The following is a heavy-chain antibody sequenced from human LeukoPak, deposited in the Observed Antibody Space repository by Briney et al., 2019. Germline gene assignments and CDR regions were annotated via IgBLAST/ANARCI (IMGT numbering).Heavy chain of an antibody. D-gene: IGHD2-15*01. CDR2: ISGSGGST. CDR1: GFTFSSYA. J-gene: IGHJ4*02. V-gene: IGHV3-23*01. CDR3: ATDRATQYFDY. Sequence: GGSLRLSCAASGFTFSSYAMSWVRQAPGKGLEWVSAISGSGGSTFYADSVKGRFTISRDNSRNTLFLQMNSLRAEDTAVYYCATDRATQYFDYWGQGTLVSVSS.